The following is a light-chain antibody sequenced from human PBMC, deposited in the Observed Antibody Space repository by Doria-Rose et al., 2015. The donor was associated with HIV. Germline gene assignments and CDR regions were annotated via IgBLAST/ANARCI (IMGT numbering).Light chain of an antibody. CDR3: HQYASSRT. V-gene: IGKV3-20*01. CDR1: QSVSANY. Sequence: TQSPGTLSLSPGDRATLSCRASQSVSANYLAWYQQRPGQSPRLLIYGASSRSTDIPDRFSGSGSGTDFTVTISRLEPEDFAVYYCHQYASSRTFGQGTKVEIK. CDR2: GAS. J-gene: IGKJ1*01.